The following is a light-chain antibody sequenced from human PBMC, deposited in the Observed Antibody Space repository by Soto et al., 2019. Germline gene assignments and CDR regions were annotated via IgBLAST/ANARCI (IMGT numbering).Light chain of an antibody. Sequence: DIRMTQSPSTLSGSVGDRVTITCRASQTISSGLAWYQQKPGKAPKLLIYKASTLKSGVPSRFSGSGSGTEFTLTISSLQPDDCATYYCQHYNSYSEAFGQGTKVELK. J-gene: IGKJ1*01. CDR1: QTISSG. V-gene: IGKV1-5*03. CDR2: KAS. CDR3: QHYNSYSEA.